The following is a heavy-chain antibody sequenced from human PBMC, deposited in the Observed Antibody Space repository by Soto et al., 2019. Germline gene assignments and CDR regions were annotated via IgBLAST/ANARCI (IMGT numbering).Heavy chain of an antibody. D-gene: IGHD3-22*01. CDR2: INHSGST. V-gene: IGHV4-34*01. Sequence: QVQLQQWGAGLLKPSETLSLTCAVYGGSFSGYYWSWIRQPPGKGLEWIGEINHSGSTNYNPSLKSRVTISVDTSKNQFSLKLSSVTAADTAVYYCARVGYYYDSSGYYRRNLPSYYWGQGTLVTVSS. CDR1: GGSFSGYY. CDR3: ARVGYYYDSSGYYRRNLPSYY. J-gene: IGHJ4*02.